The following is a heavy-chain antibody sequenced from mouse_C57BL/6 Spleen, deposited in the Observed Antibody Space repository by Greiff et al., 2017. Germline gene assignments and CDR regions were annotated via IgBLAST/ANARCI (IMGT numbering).Heavy chain of an antibody. CDR2: INPSNGGT. Sequence: QVQLQQPGTELVKPGASVKLSCKASGYTFTSYWMHWVKQRPGQGLEWIGNINPSNGGTNYNEKFNSKATLTVDKSSSTAYMQLSSLTSEDSAVYYCARGDYYGSRYFDYWGQGTTLTVSS. CDR1: GYTFTSYW. J-gene: IGHJ2*01. CDR3: ARGDYYGSRYFDY. V-gene: IGHV1-53*01. D-gene: IGHD1-1*01.